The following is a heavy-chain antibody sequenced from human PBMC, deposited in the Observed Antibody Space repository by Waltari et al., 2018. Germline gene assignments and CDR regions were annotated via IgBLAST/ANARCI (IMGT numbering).Heavy chain of an antibody. V-gene: IGHV1-2*06. CDR2: INPNNGDT. Sequence: QVHLVQSGAEVTKPGASVKVSCKAPGYAFTVYSMHWVRQAPGQGLEWMGRINPNNGDTKYAQKFQGRVTMTRDTSINTAYMEVRNLRSDDTAIYSCATGISSGWSPFDFWGQGTLVTVSS. CDR1: GYAFTVYS. CDR3: ATGISSGWSPFDF. J-gene: IGHJ4*02. D-gene: IGHD6-13*01.